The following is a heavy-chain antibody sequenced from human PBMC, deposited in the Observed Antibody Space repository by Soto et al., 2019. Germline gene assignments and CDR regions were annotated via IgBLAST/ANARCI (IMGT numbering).Heavy chain of an antibody. Sequence: PSETLSLTCTVSGGSVSSGSYYWSWIRQPPGKGLEWIGYIYNSGSTNYNQSLKNQVNISVDTSKNQISLKMSSVTAAETDVYYCARDSAVAGNYDYWGQGTLVTVSS. CDR2: IYNSGST. V-gene: IGHV4-61*01. CDR3: ARDSAVAGNYDY. J-gene: IGHJ4*02. CDR1: GGSVSSGSYY. D-gene: IGHD6-19*01.